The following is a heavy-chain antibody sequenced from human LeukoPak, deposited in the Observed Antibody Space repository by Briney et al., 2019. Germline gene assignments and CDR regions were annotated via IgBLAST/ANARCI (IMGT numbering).Heavy chain of an antibody. J-gene: IGHJ3*02. CDR3: ARGSRVYCSGGSCYSSTSDAFDI. CDR1: GFTLSSYA. V-gene: IGHV3-30-3*01. CDR2: ISYDGSNK. D-gene: IGHD2-15*01. Sequence: GRSLRLSCAASGFTLSSYAMHWVRQAPGKGLEWVAVISYDGSNKYYADSVKGRFTISRDNSKNTLYLQMNSLRAEDTAVYYCARGSRVYCSGGSCYSSTSDAFDIWGQGTMVTVSS.